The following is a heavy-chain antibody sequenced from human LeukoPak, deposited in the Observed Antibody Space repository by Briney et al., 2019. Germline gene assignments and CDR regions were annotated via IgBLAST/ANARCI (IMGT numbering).Heavy chain of an antibody. CDR2: INWNGGST. CDR3: ARGAPYCSGGSCYAYSIYYYYMDV. Sequence: GGSLRLSCAASGFTFDDYGMSWVRQAPGKGLEWVSGINWNGGSTGYADSVKGRFTISRDNAKNSLYLQMNSLRAEDTALYYCARGAPYCSGGSCYAYSIYYYYMDVWGKGTTVTVSS. D-gene: IGHD2-15*01. V-gene: IGHV3-20*04. CDR1: GFTFDDYG. J-gene: IGHJ6*03.